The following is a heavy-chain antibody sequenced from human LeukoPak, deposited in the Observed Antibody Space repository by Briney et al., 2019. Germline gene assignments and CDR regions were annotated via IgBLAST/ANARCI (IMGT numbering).Heavy chain of an antibody. D-gene: IGHD6-19*01. Sequence: GASVKVSRKASDYTFTSYGISWVRQAPGQGLEWMGWISGYNGNTNHAQKLQGRVTMTTDTPTSTAYMELRSLRSDDTAVYYCARDKAVADSGWAFDIWGQGTMVTVSS. CDR2: ISGYNGNT. CDR3: ARDKAVADSGWAFDI. V-gene: IGHV1-18*01. J-gene: IGHJ3*02. CDR1: DYTFTSYG.